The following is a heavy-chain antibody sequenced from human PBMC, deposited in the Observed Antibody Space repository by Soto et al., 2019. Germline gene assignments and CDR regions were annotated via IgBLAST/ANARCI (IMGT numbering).Heavy chain of an antibody. CDR2: INHSGST. Sequence: PSETLSLSCAVYGGSFSGYYWSWIRQPPGKGLEWIGEINHSGSTNYNPSLKSRVTISVDTSKNQFSLKLSSVTAADTAVYYCARGPKAAVWENYYYMDVWGKGTTVT. CDR3: ARGPKAAVWENYYYMDV. V-gene: IGHV4-34*01. CDR1: GGSFSGYY. D-gene: IGHD3-16*01. J-gene: IGHJ6*03.